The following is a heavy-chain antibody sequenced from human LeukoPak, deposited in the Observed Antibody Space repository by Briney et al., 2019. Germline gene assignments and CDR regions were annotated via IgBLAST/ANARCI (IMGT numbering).Heavy chain of an antibody. CDR2: INPNSGGT. CDR3: FLIAVAGMDY. V-gene: IGHV1-2*02. J-gene: IGHJ4*02. CDR1: GYTFTSYD. D-gene: IGHD6-19*01. Sequence: ASVKVSCKASGYTFTSYDINWVRQATGQGLEWMGWINPNSGGTNYAQKFQGRVTMTRDTSISTAYMELSRLRSDDTAVYYCFLIAVAGMDYWGQGTLVTVSS.